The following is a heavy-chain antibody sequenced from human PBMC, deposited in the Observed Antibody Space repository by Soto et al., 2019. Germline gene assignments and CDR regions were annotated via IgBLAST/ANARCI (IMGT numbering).Heavy chain of an antibody. V-gene: IGHV2-5*02. Sequence: QITLKESGPTLVRPTQTLTLTCTFSGFSLSTSGVHVGWIRQPPGKALEWLAVIYWDDTKRYNSSLESRLTITKDTSKNQVVLTMTNMDPVDTATYYCAHRLSYAGFHPWGQGTLVTVSS. D-gene: IGHD3-10*01. J-gene: IGHJ5*02. CDR2: IYWDDTK. CDR3: AHRLSYAGFHP. CDR1: GFSLSTSGVH.